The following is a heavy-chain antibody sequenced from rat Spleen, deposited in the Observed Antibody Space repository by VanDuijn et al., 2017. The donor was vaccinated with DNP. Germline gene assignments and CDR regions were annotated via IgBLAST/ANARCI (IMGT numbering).Heavy chain of an antibody. CDR3: ARRVLDSFDN. Sequence: EVQLVESGGGPVQPGRSLKLSCVASGFIFSNHWMTWIRQAPGKGLEWVASITNSGDNIYYSDSVKGRFTISRDNAKSTLYLQMDSLRSEDTATYYCARRVLDSFDNWGQGVMVTVSS. V-gene: IGHV5-31*01. CDR2: ITNSGDNI. CDR1: GFIFSNHW. J-gene: IGHJ2*01.